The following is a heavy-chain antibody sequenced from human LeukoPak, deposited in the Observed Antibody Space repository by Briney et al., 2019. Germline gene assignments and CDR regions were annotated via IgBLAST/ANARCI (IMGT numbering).Heavy chain of an antibody. V-gene: IGHV4-31*03. D-gene: IGHD5-12*01. J-gene: IGHJ4*02. CDR3: ARGLRLRWFDY. CDR1: GGSISSGGYY. CDR2: IYYSGST. Sequence: SETLSLTCTVSGGSISSGGYYWSWIRQHPGKSLEWIGYIYYSGSTYYNPSLKSRVTISVDTSKNQFSLKLSSVTAADTAVYYCARGLRLRWFDYWGQGTLVTVSS.